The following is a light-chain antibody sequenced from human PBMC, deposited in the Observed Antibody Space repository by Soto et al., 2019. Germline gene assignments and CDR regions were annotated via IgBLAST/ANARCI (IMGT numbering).Light chain of an antibody. CDR1: QSVTTTY. CDR2: GAS. V-gene: IGKV3-20*01. CDR3: QQHGSSPFT. J-gene: IGKJ3*01. Sequence: EIVLTQSPGTLSLSPGERATLSCRASQSVTTTYLAWYQQKPGQAPRLLISGASTRATGIPDRFSASGSGTDFTLTISRLEPEDFVVYYCQQHGSSPFTFGPGTKVDIK.